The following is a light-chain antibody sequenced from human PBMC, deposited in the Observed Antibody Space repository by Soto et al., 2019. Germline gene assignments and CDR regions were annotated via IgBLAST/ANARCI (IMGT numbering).Light chain of an antibody. CDR2: DAF. CDR1: QSVSSK. V-gene: IGKV3-15*01. CDR3: QQYNNWPPLT. Sequence: EVVMTQSPATLSLSPGERATLSCRASQSVSSKFVWYHQKPGHAPSRLIFDAFTRATSIPARFSGSGSCAAVTLFISSLQADDFSVVYCQQYNNWPPLTFGGGTKVEI. J-gene: IGKJ4*01.